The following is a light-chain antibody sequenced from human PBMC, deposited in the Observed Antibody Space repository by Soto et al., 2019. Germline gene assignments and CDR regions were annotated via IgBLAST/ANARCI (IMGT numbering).Light chain of an antibody. CDR3: CSYAGSRWM. CDR1: SDDIGSFNL. J-gene: IGLJ3*02. CDR2: EVY. V-gene: IGLV2-23*02. Sequence: QSALTQPASVSGSPGQSITFSCTGSSDDIGSFNLVSWYQQYPGKAPKLILYEVYKRPLGVSDRFSGSKSGSTASLTISGLQAEEEADYHCCSYAGSRWMFGGWTKLTVL.